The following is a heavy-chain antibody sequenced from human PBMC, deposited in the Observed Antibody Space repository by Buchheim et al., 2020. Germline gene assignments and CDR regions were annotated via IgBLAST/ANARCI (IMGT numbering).Heavy chain of an antibody. CDR2: IYSGGST. V-gene: IGHV3-66*02. CDR3: ARVDHYYGSGSYPDV. Sequence: EVQLVESGGGLVQPGGSLRLSCAASGFTVSSNYMSWVRQAPGKGLEWVSVIYSGGSTYYADSVKGRFTISRDNSKNTLYLQLNSLRAEDTAVYYCARVDHYYGSGSYPDVWGQGTT. D-gene: IGHD3-10*01. CDR1: GFTVSSNY. J-gene: IGHJ6*02.